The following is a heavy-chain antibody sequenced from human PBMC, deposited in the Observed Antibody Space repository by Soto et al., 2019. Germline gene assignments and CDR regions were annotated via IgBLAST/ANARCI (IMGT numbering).Heavy chain of an antibody. V-gene: IGHV3-23*01. CDR1: GFTFSSYA. Sequence: PGGSLRLSCAASGFTFSSYAMSRVRQAPGKGLEWVSAISGSGGSTYYADSVKGRFTISRDNSKNTLYLQMNSLRAEDTAVYYCAKDDPGTTGTGYYYYGMDVWGQGTTVTVSS. CDR2: ISGSGGST. CDR3: AKDDPGTTGTGYYYYGMDV. D-gene: IGHD4-17*01. J-gene: IGHJ6*02.